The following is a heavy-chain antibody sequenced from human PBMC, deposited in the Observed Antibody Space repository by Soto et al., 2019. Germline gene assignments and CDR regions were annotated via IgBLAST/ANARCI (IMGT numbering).Heavy chain of an antibody. V-gene: IGHV4-4*02. CDR1: SGSISTANW. Sequence: QVPLQESGPRLVRPSGTLSLTCTVSSGSISTANWWSWVRQPPGWGVEWIGEIYHSGRTNYNLSLTSRVTLSVDKSKSQFSLRLSSVTAADTAMYYCARRGGGVVLTATTPFDYWGQGNLVTVSS. D-gene: IGHD2-21*02. CDR3: ARRGGGVVLTATTPFDY. CDR2: IYHSGRT. J-gene: IGHJ4*02.